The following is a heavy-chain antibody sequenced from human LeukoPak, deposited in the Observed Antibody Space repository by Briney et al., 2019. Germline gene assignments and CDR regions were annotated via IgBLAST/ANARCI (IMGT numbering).Heavy chain of an antibody. Sequence: SETLSLTCTVSGGSINSFYWSWIRRPPGKGLEWIGNIYYSDIYNSGSTKYNPSLTSRVTIADRSRNQVSLKMTSVTSADTAVYYCASASPSGYSSVYWYFDLWGRGALITASS. CDR1: GGSINSFY. J-gene: IGHJ2*01. V-gene: IGHV4-59*12. D-gene: IGHD2-15*01. CDR2: IYYSDIYNSGST. CDR3: ASASPSGYSSVYWYFDL.